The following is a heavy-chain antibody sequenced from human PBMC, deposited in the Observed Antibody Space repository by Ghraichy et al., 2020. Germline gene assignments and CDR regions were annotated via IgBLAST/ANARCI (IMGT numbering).Heavy chain of an antibody. CDR3: ARNYWHTTGHYYDVFDV. V-gene: IGHV4-31*03. CDR1: GDSISNGGYF. CDR2: IDFTRRP. J-gene: IGHJ3*01. Sequence: SLNISCSVSGDSISNGGYFWSWIRQRPGKGLEWLGYIDFTRRPYHSPSLRGRLSISMDMSTNQFFLQLTSVTVADTAVYFCARNYWHTTGHYYDVFDVWGQGTLITVSS. D-gene: IGHD3-22*01.